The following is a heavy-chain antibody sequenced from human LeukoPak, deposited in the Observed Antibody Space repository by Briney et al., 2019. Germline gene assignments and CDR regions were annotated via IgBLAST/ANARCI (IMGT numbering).Heavy chain of an antibody. CDR2: INTDGSSR. J-gene: IGHJ1*01. CDR3: ARPTAATSLSSSFQH. V-gene: IGHV3-74*01. Sequence: GGSLRLSCAASGFTFSSYWMHWVRQAPGKGLVWVSRINTDGSSRTYADSVKGRFTISRDNAKNTLYLEMNSLRAEDTAVYYCARPTAATSLSSSFQHWGQGTLVTVSS. CDR1: GFTFSSYW. D-gene: IGHD6-6*01.